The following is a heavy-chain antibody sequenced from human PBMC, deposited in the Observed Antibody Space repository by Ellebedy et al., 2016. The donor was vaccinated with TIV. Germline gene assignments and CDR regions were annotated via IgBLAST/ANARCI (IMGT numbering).Heavy chain of an antibody. CDR3: ARGIVVVTAPSLAFNI. J-gene: IGHJ3*02. D-gene: IGHD2-21*02. CDR1: GGSIRSYY. V-gene: IGHV4-59*01. CDR2: IYYSGST. Sequence: SETLSLXXTVSGGSIRSYYWSWIRQPPGKGLEWIGYIYYSGSTNYNPSLKSRVTISVDTSKNQFSLKLSSVTAADTAVYYCARGIVVVTAPSLAFNIWGQGTMVTVSS.